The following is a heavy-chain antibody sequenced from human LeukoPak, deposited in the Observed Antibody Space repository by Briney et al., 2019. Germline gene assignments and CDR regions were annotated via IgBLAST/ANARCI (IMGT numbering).Heavy chain of an antibody. D-gene: IGHD3-16*02. J-gene: IGHJ6*03. V-gene: IGHV1-69*06. CDR3: ARDGYDYVWGSYRYHYYYYYYMDV. Sequence: GASVKVSCKASGGTFSSYEISWVRQAPGQGLEWMGGIIPIFGTANYAQKFQGRVTITADKSTSTAYMELSSLRSEDTAVYYCARDGYDYVWGSYRYHYYYYYYMDVWGKGTTVTVSS. CDR2: IIPIFGTA. CDR1: GGTFSSYE.